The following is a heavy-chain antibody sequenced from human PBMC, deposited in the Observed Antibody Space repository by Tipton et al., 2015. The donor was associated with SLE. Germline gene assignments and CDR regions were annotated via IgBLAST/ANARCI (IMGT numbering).Heavy chain of an antibody. V-gene: IGHV3-21*01. D-gene: IGHD3-22*01. J-gene: IGHJ3*02. Sequence: SLRLSCAASGFTFSNAWMSWVRQAPGKGLEWVSSISSSGSYIYYADSVKGRFTISRDNAKNSLYLQMNSLRAEDTAVYYCARDQGIVVPDAFVIWGQGTMVTVSS. CDR1: GFTFSNAW. CDR3: ARDQGIVVPDAFVI. CDR2: ISSSGSYI.